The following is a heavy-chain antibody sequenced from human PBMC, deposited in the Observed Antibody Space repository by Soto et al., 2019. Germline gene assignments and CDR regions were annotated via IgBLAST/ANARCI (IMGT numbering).Heavy chain of an antibody. Sequence: EVQLEESGGGLVQPGRSLRLSCAASGFTFDDYAMHWVRQAPGKGLEWVSGISWNGGSIGYADSVKGRFTISRDNAKNSLYLQMNSLRAEDTAFYYCAKDIGDGRSSSLGYYYYYMDVWGKGTTVTVSS. J-gene: IGHJ6*03. V-gene: IGHV3-9*01. CDR3: AKDIGDGRSSSLGYYYYYMDV. CDR1: GFTFDDYA. D-gene: IGHD6-6*01. CDR2: ISWNGGSI.